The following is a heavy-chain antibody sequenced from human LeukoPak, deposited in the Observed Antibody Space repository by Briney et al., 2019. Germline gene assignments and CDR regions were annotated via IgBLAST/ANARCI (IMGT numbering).Heavy chain of an antibody. D-gene: IGHD6-13*01. CDR1: GFTFTSSA. CDR3: ARSYSSSDNAFDI. J-gene: IGHJ3*02. CDR2: IVVGSGNT. Sequence: SVKVSCKASGFTFTSSAVQWVRQARGQRLEWIGWIVVGSGNTNYAQKFQERVTITRDMSISTAYMELSSLRSEDTAVYYCARSYSSSDNAFDIWGQGTMVTVSS. V-gene: IGHV1-58*01.